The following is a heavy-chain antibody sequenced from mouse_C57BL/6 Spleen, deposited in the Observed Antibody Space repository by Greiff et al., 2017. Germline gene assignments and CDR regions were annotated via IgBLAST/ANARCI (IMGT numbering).Heavy chain of an antibody. CDR1: GYTFTSYG. V-gene: IGHV1-55*01. CDR3: ARGDYDYENYAMDY. J-gene: IGHJ4*01. Sequence: QVQLQQSGAELVKPGASVKMSCKASGYTFTSYGITWVKQRPGQGLEWIGDICPGGGSANYTENFTSLTTLTVDTSSSVSYMLLSSLTSEDSAVYYCARGDYDYENYAMDYWGQGTSVTVSS. D-gene: IGHD2-4*01. CDR2: ICPGGGSA.